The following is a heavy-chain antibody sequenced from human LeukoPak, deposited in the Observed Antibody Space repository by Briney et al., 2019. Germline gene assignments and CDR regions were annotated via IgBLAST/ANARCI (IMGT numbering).Heavy chain of an antibody. D-gene: IGHD1-1*01. CDR2: IYYSGIT. J-gene: IGHJ4*02. CDR3: ARHDWKY. V-gene: IGHV4-39*01. Sequence: SETLSLTCTVSGGSISSSNYYWGRIRQPPGKGLEWIGSIYYSGITYYNPSLKSRVTISVDTSKNQFSLKLSSVTAADTAVYYCARHDWKYWGQGTLVTVSS. CDR1: GGSISSSNYY.